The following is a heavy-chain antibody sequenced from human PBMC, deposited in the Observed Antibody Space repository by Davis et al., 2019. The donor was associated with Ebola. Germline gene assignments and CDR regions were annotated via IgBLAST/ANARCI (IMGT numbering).Heavy chain of an antibody. CDR3: ARDLRNCSGGSCYSGWYFHL. J-gene: IGHJ2*01. D-gene: IGHD2-15*01. CDR1: GGSISGYY. Sequence: SETLSLTCTVSGGSISGYYWSWIRQPPGKGLEWIGYIYHSGITYYKPSLKSRVGISIDRSKNQFSLNLSSVTAADTAVYYCARDLRNCSGGSCYSGWYFHLWGRGTLVTVSS. V-gene: IGHV4-30-2*01. CDR2: IYHSGIT.